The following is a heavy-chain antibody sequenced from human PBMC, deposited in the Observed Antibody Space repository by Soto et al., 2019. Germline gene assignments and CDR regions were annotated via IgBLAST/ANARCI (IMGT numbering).Heavy chain of an antibody. CDR3: TRGPRSTATGTGAF. CDR2: INDDGSST. J-gene: IGHJ4*02. CDR1: GFTFSMYW. V-gene: IGHV3-74*01. D-gene: IGHD1-1*01. Sequence: GGSLRLSCAASGFTFSMYWMHWVRQVPGKGPEWVSRINDDGSSTNYADSVKGRFTISRDNAKNTLYLQMNALRAEDTAVYYCTRGPRSTATGTGAFWGQGTLVTVSS.